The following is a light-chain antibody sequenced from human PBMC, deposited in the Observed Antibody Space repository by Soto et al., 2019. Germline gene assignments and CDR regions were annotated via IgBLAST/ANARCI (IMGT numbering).Light chain of an antibody. J-gene: IGLJ2*01. CDR3: ASYRSSTLL. V-gene: IGLV2-14*01. Sequence: QSVLTQPASVSGSRGQSITISCTGTSSDLDGYNYVSWYQQCPGKAPKLMIYAVSNRPSGVSDRFSGSKSGHTASLTISGLQAEDEADYYCASYRSSTLLFGGGTKLAVL. CDR1: SSDLDGYNY. CDR2: AVS.